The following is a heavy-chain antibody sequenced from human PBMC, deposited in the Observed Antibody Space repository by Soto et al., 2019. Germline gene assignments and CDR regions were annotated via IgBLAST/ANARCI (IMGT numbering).Heavy chain of an antibody. CDR2: IKQDGSEK. D-gene: IGHD6-6*01. V-gene: IGHV3-7*01. Sequence: QPGGSLRLSCAASGFTFSSYWMSWVRQAPGKGLEWVANIKQDGSEKYYVDSVKGRFTISRDNAKNSLYLQMNSLRAEDTAVYYCARDNFEYSTSPGAFDIWGQGTMVTVSS. CDR1: GFTFSSYW. J-gene: IGHJ3*02. CDR3: ARDNFEYSTSPGAFDI.